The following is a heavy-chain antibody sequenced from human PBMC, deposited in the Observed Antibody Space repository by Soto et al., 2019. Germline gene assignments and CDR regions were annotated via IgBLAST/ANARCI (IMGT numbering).Heavy chain of an antibody. CDR3: ARDLGIVVVPAAIYYYYYGMDV. CDR2: INPNSGGT. CDR1: GYTFTGYY. V-gene: IGHV1-2*02. J-gene: IGHJ6*02. D-gene: IGHD2-2*01. Sequence: ASVKVSCKASGYTFTGYYKHWVRQAPGQGLEWMGWINPNSGGTNYAQKFQGRVTMTRDTSISTAYMELSRLRSDDTAVYYCARDLGIVVVPAAIYYYYYGMDVWGQGTTVTVSS.